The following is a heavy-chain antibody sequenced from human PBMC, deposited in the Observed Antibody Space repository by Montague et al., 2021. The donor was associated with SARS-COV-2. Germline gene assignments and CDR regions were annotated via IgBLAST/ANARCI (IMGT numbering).Heavy chain of an antibody. Sequence: SETLSLTCTVSGGSITGYYWSWLRRSPGKGLEWIAYIYDGGAVNYNPSLGSRVTISTDTSTNQLSLKVNSVTAADTAAYYCVRDHPYGGPRGAYDIWGQGTVVTVSS. CDR3: VRDHPYGGPRGAYDI. V-gene: IGHV4-59*01. J-gene: IGHJ3*02. CDR1: GGSITGYY. D-gene: IGHD4-23*01. CDR2: IYDGGAV.